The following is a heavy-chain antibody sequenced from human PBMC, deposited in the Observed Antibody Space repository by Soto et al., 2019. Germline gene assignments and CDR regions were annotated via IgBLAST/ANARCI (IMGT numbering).Heavy chain of an antibody. CDR1: GFTFSSYA. J-gene: IGHJ4*02. V-gene: IGHV3-23*01. CDR3: AKDGGIAAVAGITSREHYFDY. D-gene: IGHD6-19*01. CDR2: ISGSGGST. Sequence: EVQLLESGGGLVQPGGSLRLSCAASGFTFSSYAMSWVRQAPGKGLEWVSAISGSGGSTYYADSVKGRFTISRDNSKNTLYLQMNSLRAEDTAVYYCAKDGGIAAVAGITSREHYFDYWGQGTLVTVSS.